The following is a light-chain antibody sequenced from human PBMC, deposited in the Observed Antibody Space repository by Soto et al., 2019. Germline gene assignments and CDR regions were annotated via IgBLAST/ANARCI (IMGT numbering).Light chain of an antibody. CDR2: KAS. Sequence: DIQMTQSPSTLSASIGERVTITCRASQSISSWLAWYQQKPGKAPKLLIYKASSLESGVPSRFSGSGSGTEFTLAINSLQPDDFATYYCQQYNSYSFGQGTKVDIK. V-gene: IGKV1-5*03. CDR1: QSISSW. J-gene: IGKJ1*01. CDR3: QQYNSYS.